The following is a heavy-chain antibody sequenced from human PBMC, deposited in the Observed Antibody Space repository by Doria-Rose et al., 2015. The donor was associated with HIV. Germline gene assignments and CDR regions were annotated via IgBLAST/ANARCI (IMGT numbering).Heavy chain of an antibody. CDR3: ARGPTGVLDY. Sequence: QVQLQQWGAGPLKPSETLSLTCAVYGGSFSGYYWNWIRQPPGKGLEWIGEIDHSGGANYNPSLKSRVTISLDTSKNQFSLNLTSVTAADAAIYYCARGPTGVLDYWGQGNLVTVSS. V-gene: IGHV4-34*01. J-gene: IGHJ4*02. CDR2: IDHSGGA. CDR1: GGSFSGYY. D-gene: IGHD3-10*01.